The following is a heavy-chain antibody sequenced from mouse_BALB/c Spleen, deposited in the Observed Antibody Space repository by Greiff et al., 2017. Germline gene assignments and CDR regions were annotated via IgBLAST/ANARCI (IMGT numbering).Heavy chain of an antibody. V-gene: IGHV5-6-5*01. CDR2: ISSGGST. Sequence: EVQLVESGGGLVKPGGSLKLSCAASGFTFSSYAMSWVRQTPEKRLEWVASISSGGSTYYPDSVKGRFTISRDNARNILYLQMSSLRSEDTAMYYCARGGTTVVDWYFDVWGAGTTVTVSS. CDR1: GFTFSSYA. CDR3: ARGGTTVVDWYFDV. J-gene: IGHJ1*01. D-gene: IGHD1-1*01.